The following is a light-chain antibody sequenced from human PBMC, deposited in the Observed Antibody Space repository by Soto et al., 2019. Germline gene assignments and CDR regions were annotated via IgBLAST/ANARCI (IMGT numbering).Light chain of an antibody. CDR3: KKRCGAVLT. CDR2: AAS. J-gene: IGKJ4*01. CDR1: QIISTY. Sequence: DIQMTQSPSSLSASVGDRVTITCRASQIISTYLNWYQQKPGEAPKLLIHAASNLQTGVPSRFSGSGSATESTLSISSLLPVGFSTYYFKKRCGAVLTFGEGTKVEI. V-gene: IGKV1-39*01.